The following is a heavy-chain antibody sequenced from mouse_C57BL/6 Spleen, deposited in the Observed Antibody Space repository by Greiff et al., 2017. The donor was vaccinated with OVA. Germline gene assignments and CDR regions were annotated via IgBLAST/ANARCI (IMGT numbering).Heavy chain of an antibody. Sequence: EVKLVESGGGLVQPGGSLSLSCAASGFTFTDYYMSWVRQPPGKALEWLGFIRNKANGYTTEYSASVKGRFTISRDNSQSILYLQMNALRAEDSATYYCARRYGSSYSFDYWGQGTTLTVSS. D-gene: IGHD1-1*01. CDR3: ARRYGSSYSFDY. V-gene: IGHV7-3*01. CDR1: GFTFTDYY. J-gene: IGHJ2*01. CDR2: IRNKANGYTT.